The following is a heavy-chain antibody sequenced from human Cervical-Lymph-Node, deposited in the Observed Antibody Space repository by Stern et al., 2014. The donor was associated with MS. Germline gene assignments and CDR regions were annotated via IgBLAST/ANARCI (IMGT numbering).Heavy chain of an antibody. V-gene: IGHV1-69*01. Sequence: VHLVESGAEVKKPGSSVKVSCKASGVTLTSYAFSWVRQAPGQGLEWMGGIIPIFYTANYAQKFEGRVTITADESTSTVYMELSSLRSEDTAVYYCARDGSGTYYYYYGLDVWGQGTTVTVSS. CDR2: IIPIFYTA. CDR1: GVTLTSYA. J-gene: IGHJ6*02. D-gene: IGHD3-10*01. CDR3: ARDGSGTYYYYYGLDV.